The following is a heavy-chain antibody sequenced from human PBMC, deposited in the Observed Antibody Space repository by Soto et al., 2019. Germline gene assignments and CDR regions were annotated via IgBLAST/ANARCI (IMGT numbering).Heavy chain of an antibody. D-gene: IGHD5-12*01. J-gene: IGHJ6*02. CDR3: ARCGYPAGYYGMDV. CDR1: GYTCTIYA. CDR2: INAGNGNT. V-gene: IGHV1-3*01. Sequence: GASVKVSCKASGYTCTIYAMHCVLQARGQRLEWMGWINAGNGNTKYSQKFQGRVTITRDTSASTAYMELSSLRSEDTAVYYCARCGYPAGYYGMDVWGQGTTVTVSS.